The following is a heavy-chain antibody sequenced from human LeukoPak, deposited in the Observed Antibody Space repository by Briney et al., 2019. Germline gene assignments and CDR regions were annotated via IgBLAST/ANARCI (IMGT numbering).Heavy chain of an antibody. D-gene: IGHD3-16*01. CDR1: GYIFTDYW. J-gene: IGHJ4*02. CDR3: ARRAELGMRYFDS. CDR2: IYCDGSKT. V-gene: IGHV5-51*01. Sequence: GESLKISCQTSGYIFTDYWIGWVRQMPGKGLEWMAIIYCDGSKTIYSPSFQTQVTISVDKSTNTAYLQWTSLKASDTAIYFCARRAELGMRYFDSRGQGALVTVSS.